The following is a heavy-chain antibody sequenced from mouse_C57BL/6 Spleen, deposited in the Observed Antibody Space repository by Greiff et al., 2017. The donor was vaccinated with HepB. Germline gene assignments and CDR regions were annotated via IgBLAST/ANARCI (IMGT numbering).Heavy chain of an antibody. D-gene: IGHD1-1*01. V-gene: IGHV1-55*01. CDR3: ARNYGSSAWFAY. Sequence: QVQLQQPGAELVKPGASVKMSCKASGYTFTSYWITWVKQRPGQGLEWIGDIYPGSGSTNYNEKFKSKATMTVDTSYSTAYMQLSSLTSEDSAVYYCARNYGSSAWFAYWGQGTLVTVSA. CDR1: GYTFTSYW. J-gene: IGHJ3*01. CDR2: IYPGSGST.